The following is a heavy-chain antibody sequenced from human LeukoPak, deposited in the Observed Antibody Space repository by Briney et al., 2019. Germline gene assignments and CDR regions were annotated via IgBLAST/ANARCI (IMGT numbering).Heavy chain of an antibody. D-gene: IGHD2-2*01. J-gene: IGHJ6*04. CDR3: AREEYQLNV. CDR2: IYRSGST. Sequence: PSETLSLTCTVSGGSISSGSYYWSWIRQPAGKRLEWIGHIYRSGSTNYNPSLKSRVTISVDTSKNQFSLKLSSVTAADTAVYYCAREEYQLNVWGKGTTVTVSS. V-gene: IGHV4-61*09. CDR1: GGSISSGSYY.